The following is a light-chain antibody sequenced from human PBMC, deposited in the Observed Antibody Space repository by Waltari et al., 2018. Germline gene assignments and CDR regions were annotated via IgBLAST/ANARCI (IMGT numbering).Light chain of an antibody. J-gene: IGLJ3*02. V-gene: IGLV2-14*03. CDR1: SRDIGGYDY. CDR3: TTYESGGTVV. CDR2: DVL. Sequence: QSALTQPASVSGSPGQSITISCTGTSRDIGGYDYVSLYQQHPGKAPKVMIYDVLKRPSGAYNRFSGAKYGNTGVPASSGRQADDEADYYCTTYESGGTVVFGGGTKVTV.